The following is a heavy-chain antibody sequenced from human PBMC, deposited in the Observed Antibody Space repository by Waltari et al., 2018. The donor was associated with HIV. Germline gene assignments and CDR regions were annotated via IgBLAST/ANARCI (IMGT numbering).Heavy chain of an antibody. CDR1: GFSVSTNY. Sequence: EVQLVESGGGLVQPGGSLRLSCAASGFSVSTNYMNWVRQAPGKGLEWFSVIYSGGSTYYADYVKGRFTISRDNSKNTLYLQMNSLKTEDTAVYHCARDQGRRGWFWGQGTLVTVSS. D-gene: IGHD2-15*01. J-gene: IGHJ4*02. CDR2: IYSGGST. CDR3: ARDQGRRGWF. V-gene: IGHV3-66*02.